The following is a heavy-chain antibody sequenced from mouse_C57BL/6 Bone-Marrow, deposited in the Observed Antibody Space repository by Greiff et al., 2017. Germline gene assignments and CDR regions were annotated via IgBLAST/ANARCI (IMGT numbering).Heavy chain of an antibody. V-gene: IGHV5-2*03. CDR2: INSDGGST. CDR1: EYEFPSYD. J-gene: IGHJ4*01. CDR3: ARRGRGDAMDY. D-gene: IGHD1-1*01. Sequence: EVMLVESGGGLVQPGESLKLSCESNEYEFPSYDMSWVRKTPEKRLELVAAINSDGGSTYYPDTMEGRGIITRDKTKNTMYLQLSSLRSEDSALSYCARRGRGDAMDYWGQGTSVTVSS.